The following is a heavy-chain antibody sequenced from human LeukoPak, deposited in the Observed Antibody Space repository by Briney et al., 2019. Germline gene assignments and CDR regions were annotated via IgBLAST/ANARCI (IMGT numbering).Heavy chain of an antibody. CDR1: GGSISSGDYN. V-gene: IGHV4-30-4*01. Sequence: SQTLSLTCTVSGGSISSGDYNWSWFRQPPGKGLKWIAYMYYSGSTYYNPSLKSRVTMSADTSKNQLSLKLSSVTAADTAVYYCARPYYYDSRIDPWGQGILVTVSS. J-gene: IGHJ5*02. CDR3: ARPYYYDSRIDP. CDR2: MYYSGST. D-gene: IGHD3-22*01.